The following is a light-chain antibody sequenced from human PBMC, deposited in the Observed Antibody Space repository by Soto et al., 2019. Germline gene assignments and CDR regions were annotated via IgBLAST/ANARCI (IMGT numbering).Light chain of an antibody. Sequence: QSALTQPPSASGSPGQSVTISCTGTSSDVGGYKYVSWYQQHPGKVPKLMIYEVSKRPSGVPDRFSGSKSGNTASLTVSGLQAEDEADYYCSSYTSSSTRVFGGGTKLTVL. CDR3: SSYTSSSTRV. CDR1: SSDVGGYKY. CDR2: EVS. J-gene: IGLJ3*02. V-gene: IGLV2-8*01.